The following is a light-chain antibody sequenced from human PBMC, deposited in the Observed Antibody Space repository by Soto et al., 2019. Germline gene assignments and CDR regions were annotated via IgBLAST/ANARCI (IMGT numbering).Light chain of an antibody. CDR2: KAS. CDR3: QHYERYPMT. J-gene: IGKJ4*01. Sequence: DSQMTQYPSTLSASVGDRVTITCRASPSISSWLAWYQQKPGKAPKLLISKASTLQSGVPPRFSGSGYGTEFTLTISSLQPDDFATYYCQHYERYPMTFGGGTKVEIK. V-gene: IGKV1-5*03. CDR1: PSISSW.